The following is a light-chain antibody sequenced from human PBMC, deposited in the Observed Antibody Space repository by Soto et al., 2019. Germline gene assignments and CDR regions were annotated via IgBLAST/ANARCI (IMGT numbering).Light chain of an antibody. Sequence: EIVLTQSPGTLSLSPGERATLSCRASQSVSNNYLAWYQQKPGQAPRLLIYHASNRATGIPARFSGSGSGTDFSLTISRLEPEDFAVYYRQQYGSSRWTFGQGTKVDIK. CDR1: QSVSNNY. CDR3: QQYGSSRWT. V-gene: IGKV3-20*01. CDR2: HAS. J-gene: IGKJ1*01.